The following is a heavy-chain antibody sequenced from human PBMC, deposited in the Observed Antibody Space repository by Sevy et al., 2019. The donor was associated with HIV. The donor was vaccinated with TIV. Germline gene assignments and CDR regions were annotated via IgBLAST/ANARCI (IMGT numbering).Heavy chain of an antibody. CDR1: GFIFSDYY. CDR3: ARDLEFYDYGDYGPAFMPDY. CDR2: ISGSGIT. J-gene: IGHJ4*02. V-gene: IGHV3-11*04. D-gene: IGHD4-17*01. Sequence: GGSLRLSCSGSGFIFSDYYMSWIRQAPGRGLEWVSYISGSGITYYADSVEGRFTISRDNARNSLYLQMNSLRAEDTAVYYCARDLEFYDYGDYGPAFMPDYWGQGTLVTVSS.